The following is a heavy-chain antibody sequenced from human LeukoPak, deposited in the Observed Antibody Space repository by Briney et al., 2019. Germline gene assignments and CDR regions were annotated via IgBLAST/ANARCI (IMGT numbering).Heavy chain of an antibody. Sequence: PSETLSLTCTVSGGSISSGSYYWSWIRQPAGKGLEWIGRIYTSGSTNYNPSLKSRVTISVDTSKNQFSLKLSSATAADTAVYYCARDARGYYYYGMDVWGQGTTVTVSS. CDR1: GGSISSGSYY. CDR2: IYTSGST. D-gene: IGHD3-10*01. J-gene: IGHJ6*02. CDR3: ARDARGYYYYGMDV. V-gene: IGHV4-61*02.